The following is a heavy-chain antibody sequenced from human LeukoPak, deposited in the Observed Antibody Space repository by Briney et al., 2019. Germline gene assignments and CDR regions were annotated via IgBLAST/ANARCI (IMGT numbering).Heavy chain of an antibody. Sequence: ASVKVSCKASGGTFSSYAISWVRQATGQGLEWMGGIIPIFGTANYAQKFQGRVTITADESTSTAYMELSSLRSEDTAVYYCARSEADIVATIVDYWGQGTLVTVSS. CDR3: ARSEADIVATIVDY. V-gene: IGHV1-69*13. CDR2: IIPIFGTA. CDR1: GGTFSSYA. D-gene: IGHD5-12*01. J-gene: IGHJ4*02.